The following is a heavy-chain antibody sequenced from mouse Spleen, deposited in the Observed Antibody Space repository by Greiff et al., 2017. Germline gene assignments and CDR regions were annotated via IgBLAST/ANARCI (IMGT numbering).Heavy chain of an antibody. CDR1: GFTFSSYG. CDR2: ISGGGSYT. V-gene: IGHV5-9-2*01. Sequence: EVHLVESGGGLVKPGGSLKLSCAASGFTFSSYGMSWVRQTPEKRLEWVATISGGGSYTYYPDSVKGRFTISRDNAKNNLYLQMSSLRSEDTALYYCARDMDGYDPYYAMDYWGQGTSVTVSS. J-gene: IGHJ4*01. D-gene: IGHD2-2*01. CDR3: ARDMDGYDPYYAMDY.